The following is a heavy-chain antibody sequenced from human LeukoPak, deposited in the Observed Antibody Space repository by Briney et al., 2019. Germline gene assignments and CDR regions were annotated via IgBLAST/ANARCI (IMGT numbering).Heavy chain of an antibody. CDR3: AKGDCSSTSCYTLDY. D-gene: IGHD2-2*02. J-gene: IGHJ4*02. Sequence: PGGSLRLSCAASGFTFSSYGMHWVRQAPGKGLEWVAVISYDGSNKYYADSVKGRFTISRDNSKNTLYLQMNSLRAEDTAVYYCAKGDCSSTSCYTLDYWGQGTLVTVSS. V-gene: IGHV3-30*18. CDR2: ISYDGSNK. CDR1: GFTFSSYG.